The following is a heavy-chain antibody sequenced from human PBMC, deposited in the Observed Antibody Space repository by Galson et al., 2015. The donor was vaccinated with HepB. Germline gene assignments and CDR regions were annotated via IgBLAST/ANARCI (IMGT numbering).Heavy chain of an antibody. V-gene: IGHV1-2*06. CDR3: ARAYYYDSSGYTVPPHFDY. J-gene: IGHJ4*02. D-gene: IGHD3-22*01. CDR2: INPNNGIT. Sequence: SVKVSCKASGYTFTDYHMHWVRQAPGQGLEWMGRINPNNGITNYAQKFQGKVTMTRDTSISTAYMELSSLRSDDTAVYYCARAYYYDSSGYTVPPHFDYWGQGTLVTVS. CDR1: GYTFTDYH.